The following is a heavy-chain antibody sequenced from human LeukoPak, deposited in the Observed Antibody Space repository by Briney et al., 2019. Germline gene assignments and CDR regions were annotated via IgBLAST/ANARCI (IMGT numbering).Heavy chain of an antibody. Sequence: SQTLSLTCAISGDSVSSKSASWNWIRQSPSRGLEWLGRTYSRSKWFNDYAVSVKSRISINPDTSKNQFSLHLTSVTPDVTAVYYCARGTGSLDYWGQGTLVTVSS. CDR3: ARGTGSLDY. CDR1: GDSVSSKSAS. CDR2: TYSRSKWFN. D-gene: IGHD1-26*01. V-gene: IGHV6-1*01. J-gene: IGHJ4*02.